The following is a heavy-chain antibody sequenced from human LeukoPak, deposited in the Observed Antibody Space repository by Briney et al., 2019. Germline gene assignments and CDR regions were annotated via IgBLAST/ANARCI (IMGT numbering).Heavy chain of an antibody. CDR3: ARKHKDCSSTSCLLFGP. J-gene: IGHJ5*02. CDR1: GFTFSSYS. Sequence: GGSLRLSCAASGFTFSSYSMNWVRQAPGKGLEWVSSISSSSSYIYYADSVKGRFTISRDNAKNSLYLQMNSLRAEDTAVYYCARKHKDCSSTSCLLFGPWGQGTLVTVSS. V-gene: IGHV3-21*01. CDR2: ISSSSSYI. D-gene: IGHD2-2*01.